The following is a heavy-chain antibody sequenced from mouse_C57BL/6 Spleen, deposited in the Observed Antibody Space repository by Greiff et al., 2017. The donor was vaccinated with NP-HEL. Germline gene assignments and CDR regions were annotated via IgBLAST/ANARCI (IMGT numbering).Heavy chain of an antibody. Sequence: QVQLQQSGAELARPGASVKMSCKASGYTFTSYTMHWVKQRPGQGLEWIGYITPSSGYTKYNQKFKDKATLTADKSSSTAYMQLSSLTSEDSAVYYCARSRVVDWYFDVWGTGTTVTVSS. V-gene: IGHV1-4*01. J-gene: IGHJ1*03. CDR2: ITPSSGYT. CDR3: ARSRVVDWYFDV. D-gene: IGHD1-1*01. CDR1: GYTFTSYT.